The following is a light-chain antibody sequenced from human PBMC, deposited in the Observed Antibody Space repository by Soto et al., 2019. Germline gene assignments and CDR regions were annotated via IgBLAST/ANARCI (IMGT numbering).Light chain of an antibody. J-gene: IGLJ3*02. Sequence: QSVLTQSPSASGTPGQRVSISCSGSSSNIGSNNVYWYQHFPGSAPRFLIYPNSPRPSWVPDRFSASKSGTSASLVISGLRPEDEATYYCATWDDSPSGRSWVFGGGTQLTVL. CDR3: ATWDDSPSGRSWV. CDR2: PNS. V-gene: IGLV1-47*01. CDR1: SSNIGSNN.